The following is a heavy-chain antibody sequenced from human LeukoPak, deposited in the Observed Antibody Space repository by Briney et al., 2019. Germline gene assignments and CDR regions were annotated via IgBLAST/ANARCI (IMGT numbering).Heavy chain of an antibody. CDR3: ASGTTGTTGYYYYYYYMDV. CDR2: IRYDASNK. Sequence: PGGSLRLSCAAPGLTFSSHGMHWVRQAPGKGLEWVAFIRYDASNKYYADSVKGRFTISRDNSKNSLYLQMNSLRAEDTAVYYCASGTTGTTGYYYYYYYMDVWGKGTTVTVSS. J-gene: IGHJ6*03. CDR1: GLTFSSHG. D-gene: IGHD1-1*01. V-gene: IGHV3-30*02.